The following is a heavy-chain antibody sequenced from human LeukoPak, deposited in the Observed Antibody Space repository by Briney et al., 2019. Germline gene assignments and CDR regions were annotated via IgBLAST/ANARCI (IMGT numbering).Heavy chain of an antibody. CDR2: ISSSSSTI. CDR3: ARDPYELPPNGDAFDI. Sequence: GGSLRLSCAASGFTFDDYGMSWVRQAPGKGLEWVSYISSSSSTIYYADSVKGRFTISRDNAKNSLYLQMNSLRAEDTAVYYCARDPYELPPNGDAFDIWGQGTMVTVSS. D-gene: IGHD2-2*01. J-gene: IGHJ3*02. V-gene: IGHV3-48*01. CDR1: GFTFDDYG.